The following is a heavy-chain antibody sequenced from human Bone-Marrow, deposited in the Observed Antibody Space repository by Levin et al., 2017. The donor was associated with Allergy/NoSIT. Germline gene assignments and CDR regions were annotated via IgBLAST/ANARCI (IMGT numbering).Heavy chain of an antibody. D-gene: IGHD6-13*01. V-gene: IGHV3-33*01. CDR3: AREDSNTLGRYYYYYMDV. CDR2: IWYDGSNK. Sequence: SCAASGFTFSSYGMHWVRQAPGKGLEWVAVIWYDGSNKYYADSVKGRFTISRDNSKNTLYLQMNSLRAEDTAVYYCAREDSNTLGRYYYYYMDVWGKGTTVTVSS. J-gene: IGHJ6*03. CDR1: GFTFSSYG.